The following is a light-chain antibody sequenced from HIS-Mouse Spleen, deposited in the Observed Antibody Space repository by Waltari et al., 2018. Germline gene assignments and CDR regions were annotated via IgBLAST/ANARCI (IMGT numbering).Light chain of an antibody. CDR1: SSNIGSNY. V-gene: IGLV1-47*01. CDR2: RNN. CDR3: AAWDDSLSGPV. J-gene: IGLJ3*02. Sequence: QSVLTQPPSASGTPGQRVTISCSGSSSNIGSNYVYWYQQLPGTAPKLLIYRNNQRPSGAPDRFSGSKSGTSASLAISGLRSEDGADYYCAAWDDSLSGPVFGGGTKLTVL.